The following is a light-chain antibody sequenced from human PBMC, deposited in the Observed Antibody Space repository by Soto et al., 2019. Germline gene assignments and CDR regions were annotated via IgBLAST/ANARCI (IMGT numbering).Light chain of an antibody. V-gene: IGKV1-5*01. CDR2: DAS. CDR1: QSISSW. J-gene: IGKJ5*01. CDR3: QQYNSYT. Sequence: IQINQSPSTLSASLGDRGTITCRASQSISSWLAWYQQKPGKAPKLLIYDASSLESGVPSRFSGSGSGTEFTLTISSLQPDDFATYYCQQYNSYTFGQGTRLEIK.